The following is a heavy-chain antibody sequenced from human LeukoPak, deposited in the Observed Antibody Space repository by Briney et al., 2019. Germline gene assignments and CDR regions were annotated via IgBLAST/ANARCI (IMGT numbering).Heavy chain of an antibody. CDR3: ARDRTTSHFDY. V-gene: IGHV4-59*01. CDR2: IYYSGST. D-gene: IGHD4-17*01. Sequence: SETVSLTCSVWGGSLSSYYGSCMRQPPGRGLEGIGYIYYSGSTNYNPSLKSRVTISVDTSKNQFSLKLSSVTAADTAVYYCARDRTTSHFDYWGQGTLVTVSS. CDR1: GGSLSSYY. J-gene: IGHJ4*02.